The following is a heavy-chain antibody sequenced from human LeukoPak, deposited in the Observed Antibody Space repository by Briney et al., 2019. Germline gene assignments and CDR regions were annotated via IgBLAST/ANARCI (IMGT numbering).Heavy chain of an antibody. Sequence: GGSLRLSCAASGFTFSDYYMSWIRQAPGKGLEWVSYISSSGSTIYYADSVKGRFSISRDNAKSSLYLRMNSLRAEDTAVYYCARDIAAAGTDYWGQGTLVTVSS. D-gene: IGHD6-13*01. V-gene: IGHV3-11*01. CDR2: ISSSGSTI. J-gene: IGHJ4*02. CDR3: ARDIAAAGTDY. CDR1: GFTFSDYY.